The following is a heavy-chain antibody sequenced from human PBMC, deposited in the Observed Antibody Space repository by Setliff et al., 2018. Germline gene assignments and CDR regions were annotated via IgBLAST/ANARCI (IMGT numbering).Heavy chain of an antibody. CDR1: GFTFSAST. J-gene: IGHJ4*02. D-gene: IGHD6-19*01. CDR3: AKDYQSDSGWDFDY. V-gene: IGHV3-21*04. Sequence: AWGSLRLSCAASGFTFSASTMNWVRQAPGKGLEWVSSISGSSSNFIYYADSVKGRFTISRDNAKNSLFLQMDNLRSEDTAVYYCAKDYQSDSGWDFDYWGQGTLVTVSS. CDR2: ISGSSSNFI.